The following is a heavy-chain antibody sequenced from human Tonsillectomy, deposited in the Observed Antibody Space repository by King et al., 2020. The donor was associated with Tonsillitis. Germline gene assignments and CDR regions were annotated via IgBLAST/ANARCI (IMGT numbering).Heavy chain of an antibody. J-gene: IGHJ4*02. D-gene: IGHD3-10*01. CDR1: GGSISSYY. CDR2: FYYSGST. CDR3: ARGRGISPWGGSGCSYFDY. V-gene: IGHV4-59*01. Sequence: VQLQESGPGLVKPSETLSLTCTVSGGSISSYYWSWIRQPPGKGLEWIGYFYYSGSTNYNPSLKSRVTISVDTSKNQFSLKLNSVTAADTAVYYCARGRGISPWGGSGCSYFDYWGQGTLVTVSS.